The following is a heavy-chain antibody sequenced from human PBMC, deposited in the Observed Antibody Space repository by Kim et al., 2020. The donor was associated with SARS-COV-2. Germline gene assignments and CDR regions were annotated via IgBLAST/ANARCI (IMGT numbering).Heavy chain of an antibody. Sequence: GGSLRLSCAASGFTFRTYVMNWVRQAPGKGLEWVSSISGGGGTTKYADSVKGRFTMSRDNSKNTLYLTMKSLRAEDTAIYYCAKVGGGSSYYYYAMDVWGPGTTVNVSS. CDR3: AKVGGGSSYYYYAMDV. J-gene: IGHJ6*02. D-gene: IGHD1-26*01. CDR1: GFTFRTYV. CDR2: ISGGGGTT. V-gene: IGHV3-23*01.